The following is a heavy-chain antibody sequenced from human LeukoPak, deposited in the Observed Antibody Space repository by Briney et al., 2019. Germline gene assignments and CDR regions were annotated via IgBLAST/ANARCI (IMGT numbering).Heavy chain of an antibody. CDR1: GFSFSSYW. V-gene: IGHV3-7*01. D-gene: IGHD3-16*01. CDR3: ATWGGFGPFDY. CDR2: IKQDGSEK. Sequence: GGSLRLSCAASGFSFSSYWLSWVRQAPGKGLEWVANIKQDGSEKFYVDSVKGRFTISRDNAKNSLYLQMNSLRAEDTAVYYCATWGGFGPFDYWGQGTLVTVSS. J-gene: IGHJ4*02.